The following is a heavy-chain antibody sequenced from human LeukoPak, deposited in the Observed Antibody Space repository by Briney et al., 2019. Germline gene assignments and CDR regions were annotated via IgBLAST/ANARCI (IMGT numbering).Heavy chain of an antibody. CDR1: GGSIRGYY. D-gene: IGHD6-6*01. J-gene: IGHJ5*02. Sequence: PSETLSLTCAVSGGSIRGYYWSWVRQSPGKGLEWIGDINQNADTDYNPSLKSRVTMSIDSSKNQISLNVTAATAADTAIYYCARGRTRLSWLDPWGQGTLVTVSS. CDR2: INQNADT. V-gene: IGHV4-34*01. CDR3: ARGRTRLSWLDP.